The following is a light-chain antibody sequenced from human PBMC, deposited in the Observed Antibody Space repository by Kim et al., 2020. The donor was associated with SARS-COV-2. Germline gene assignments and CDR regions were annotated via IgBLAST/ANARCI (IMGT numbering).Light chain of an antibody. V-gene: IGLV3-19*01. CDR2: AKN. CDR1: SLRIYY. J-gene: IGLJ3*02. Sequence: LGKPVRIPYGRDSLRIYYAGWYQQQPGQAPVLVLYAKNVRPSGIPDRFSGSASGNTASLTITGAQAEDEADYYCNSRDSSGNLVVFGGGTQLTVL. CDR3: NSRDSSGNLVV.